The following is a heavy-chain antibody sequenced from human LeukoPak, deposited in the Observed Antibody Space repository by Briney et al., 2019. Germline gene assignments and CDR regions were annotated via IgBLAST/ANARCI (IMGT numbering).Heavy chain of an antibody. V-gene: IGHV1-2*06. D-gene: IGHD3-3*01. CDR1: GYTFTGYY. J-gene: IGHJ3*02. Sequence: GASVKVSCKASGYTFTGYYMHWVRQAPGQGLEWMGRINPNSGGTNYAQKFQGRVTMTRDTSISTAYMELSRLRSDDTAVYYCARDATFLFGVDQWLAFDIWGQGTMVTVSS. CDR2: INPNSGGT. CDR3: ARDATFLFGVDQWLAFDI.